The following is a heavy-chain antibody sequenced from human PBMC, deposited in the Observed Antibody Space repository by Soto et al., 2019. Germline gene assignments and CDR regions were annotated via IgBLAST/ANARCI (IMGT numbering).Heavy chain of an antibody. Sequence: GGCLRLSCAAYGFPFSNAWLGWVRQAPAPGLEWVGRIKGEADGGTTDYAAPVKGIITISRDHSKDTLYLQMNSLKTEDTAVYYCTTGLSNGYYNFDYWGQGT. CDR3: TTGLSNGYYNFDY. V-gene: IGHV3-15*01. CDR1: GFPFSNAW. CDR2: IKGEADGGTT. J-gene: IGHJ4*02. D-gene: IGHD3-22*01.